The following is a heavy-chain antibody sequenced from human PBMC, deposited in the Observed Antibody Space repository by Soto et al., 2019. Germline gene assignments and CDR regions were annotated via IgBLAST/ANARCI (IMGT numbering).Heavy chain of an antibody. Sequence: EVHLGESGGGLVKPGRSLRLSCSGSGFTFDDYALSWFRQAPGKGLEWIGFIRSKAYGGTSEYAASVKGRFSISRDDSNSIAYLQMNSLKTEDTAVYYCTREYDILTGYYNYYWGQGTLVTVSS. D-gene: IGHD3-9*01. V-gene: IGHV3-49*05. CDR1: GFTFDDYA. CDR2: IRSKAYGGTS. CDR3: TREYDILTGYYNYY. J-gene: IGHJ4*02.